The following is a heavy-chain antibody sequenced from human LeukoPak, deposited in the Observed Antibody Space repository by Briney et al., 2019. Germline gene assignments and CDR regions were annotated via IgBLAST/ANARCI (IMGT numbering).Heavy chain of an antibody. J-gene: IGHJ3*02. Sequence: ASVKVSCKASGYTFTSYDINWVRQATGQGLEWMGWMNPNSGNTGYAQKLQGRVTMTRNTSISTAYMELSSLRSEDTAVYYCARALGYYYDSSGYRIWGQGTMVTVSS. D-gene: IGHD3-22*01. CDR1: GYTFTSYD. V-gene: IGHV1-8*01. CDR2: MNPNSGNT. CDR3: ARALGYYYDSSGYRI.